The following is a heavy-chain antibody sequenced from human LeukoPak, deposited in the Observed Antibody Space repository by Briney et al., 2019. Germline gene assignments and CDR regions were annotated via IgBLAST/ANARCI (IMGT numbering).Heavy chain of an antibody. CDR2: ISGSGGST. CDR3: ATGDGLIVVVTATT. J-gene: IGHJ4*02. V-gene: IGHV3-23*01. D-gene: IGHD2-21*02. Sequence: PGGSLRLSCAASGFTFSSYAMSWARQAPGKGLEWVSAISGSGGSTYYADSVKGRFTISRDNSENTLYLQMSSLRAEDSAVYYCATGDGLIVVVTATTWGQGTLVTVSS. CDR1: GFTFSSYA.